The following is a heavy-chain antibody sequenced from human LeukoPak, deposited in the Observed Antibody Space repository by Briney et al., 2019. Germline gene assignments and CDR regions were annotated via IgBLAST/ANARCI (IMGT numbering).Heavy chain of an antibody. CDR2: INPNSGGT. D-gene: IGHD3-9*01. Sequence: ASVKVSCKASGYTFTGYYMHWVRQAPGQGLEWMGWINPNSGGTSYAQKFQGRVTMTRDTSVSTAYMELSRLRSDDTAVYYCARMSDILTGHYPQWFNPWGQGTLVTVSS. CDR3: ARMSDILTGHYPQWFNP. V-gene: IGHV1-2*02. CDR1: GYTFTGYY. J-gene: IGHJ5*02.